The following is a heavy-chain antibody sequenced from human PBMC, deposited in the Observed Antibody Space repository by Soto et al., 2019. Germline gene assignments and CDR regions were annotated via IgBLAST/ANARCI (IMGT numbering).Heavy chain of an antibody. D-gene: IGHD6-19*01. CDR1: GVSINSGDNF. CDR3: ARSEFNSVWFPFDS. CDR2: IYYTGST. J-gene: IGHJ4*02. V-gene: IGHV4-30-4*01. Sequence: QVRLQESGPGLVKPSQTLSLTCTVSGVSINSGDNFWSLIRQPPGKGLEWMGYIYYTGSTYYTPPLNRRITMSVDMSKNQFSLRLTSVTAADTALYFCARSEFNSVWFPFDSWGQGAPVTVSS.